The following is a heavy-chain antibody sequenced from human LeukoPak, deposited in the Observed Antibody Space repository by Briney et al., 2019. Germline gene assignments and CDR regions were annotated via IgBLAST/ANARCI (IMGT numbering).Heavy chain of an antibody. Sequence: GASVKVSCKASGYTFTSYYMHWVRQAPGQGLEWMGWINPNSGGTNYAQKFQGRVPMTRDTSTSTAYMELSRLRSDDTAVYYCARANFPYYYDSNGLNAFNIWGQGTMVTVSS. CDR1: GYTFTSYY. J-gene: IGHJ3*02. V-gene: IGHV1-2*02. CDR3: ARANFPYYYDSNGLNAFNI. CDR2: INPNSGGT. D-gene: IGHD3-22*01.